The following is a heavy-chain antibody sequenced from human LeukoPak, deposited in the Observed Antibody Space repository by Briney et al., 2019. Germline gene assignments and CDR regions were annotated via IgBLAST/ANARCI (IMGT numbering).Heavy chain of an antibody. J-gene: IGHJ4*02. CDR3: ARGVTREYYYDS. V-gene: IGHV3-23*01. CDR1: GFTFRLYA. CDR2: ITGSGDNT. D-gene: IGHD3-22*01. Sequence: GGSLRLSCAASGFTFRLYALSWVRQVPGKGLEWLSGITGSGDNTYYADSVKGRFTISRDNSKNTLYLQMNSLRAEDTAVYYCARGVTREYYYDSWGQGTLVTVSS.